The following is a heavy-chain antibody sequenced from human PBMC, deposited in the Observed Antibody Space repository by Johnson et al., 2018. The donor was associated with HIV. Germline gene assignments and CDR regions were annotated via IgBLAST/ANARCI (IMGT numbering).Heavy chain of an antibody. D-gene: IGHD3-22*01. V-gene: IGHV3-20*04. CDR1: GFTFDDYD. CDR3: ARATFYYDPSGYLTRPRAFDI. Sequence: VQLVESGGGVVRPGGSLRLSCVASGFTFDDYDMTWVRQAPGKGLEWVSGINWNGASTGYTDSVKGRFTISRENAKNSLYVQMNGLRAEDSALYYCARATFYYDPSGYLTRPRAFDIWGQGTMVTVSS. CDR2: INWNGAST. J-gene: IGHJ3*02.